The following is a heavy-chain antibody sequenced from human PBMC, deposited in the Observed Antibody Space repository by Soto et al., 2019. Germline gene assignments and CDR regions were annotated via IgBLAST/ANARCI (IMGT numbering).Heavy chain of an antibody. CDR3: ALAPVGSPVAGTGWHFDY. CDR2: ISGSGGST. V-gene: IGHV3-23*01. D-gene: IGHD6-19*01. Sequence: EVQLLESGGGLVQPGGSLRLSCAASGFTFSSYAMSWVRQAPGKGLEWVSAISGSGGSTYYADSVKGRFTISRDNSKNTLYLQMNSLRAEDTAVYYSALAPVGSPVAGTGWHFDYWGQGTLVTVYS. CDR1: GFTFSSYA. J-gene: IGHJ4*02.